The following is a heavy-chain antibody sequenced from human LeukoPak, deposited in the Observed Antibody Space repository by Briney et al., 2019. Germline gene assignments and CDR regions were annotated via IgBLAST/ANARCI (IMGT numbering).Heavy chain of an antibody. J-gene: IGHJ4*02. Sequence: SETLSLTCTVSGGSISSSSYYWGWIRQPPGKGLEWIGSIYYSGSTYYNPSLKSRVTISVDTSKNQFSLKLSSVTAADTAVYYCASGRDGYNYFDYWGQGTLVTVSS. D-gene: IGHD5-24*01. CDR3: ASGRDGYNYFDY. CDR2: IYYSGST. V-gene: IGHV4-39*01. CDR1: GGSISSSSYY.